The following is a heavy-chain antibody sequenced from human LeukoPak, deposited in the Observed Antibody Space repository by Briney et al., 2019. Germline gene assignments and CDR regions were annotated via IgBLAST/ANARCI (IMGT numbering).Heavy chain of an antibody. J-gene: IGHJ6*02. CDR1: GFTFSSYA. Sequence: GRSLRLSCAASGFTFSSYAMSWVLQAPGKGLEWVSAISGSGGSTYYADSVKGRFTISRDNSKNTLYLQMNSLRAEDTAVYYCAKFTYVDTALVDSYYYGMDVWGQGTTVTVSS. CDR2: ISGSGGST. V-gene: IGHV3-23*01. D-gene: IGHD5-18*01. CDR3: AKFTYVDTALVDSYYYGMDV.